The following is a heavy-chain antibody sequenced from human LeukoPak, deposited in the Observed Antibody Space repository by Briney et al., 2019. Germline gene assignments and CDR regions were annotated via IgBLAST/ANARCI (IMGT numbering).Heavy chain of an antibody. CDR2: ISWNSGSI. CDR3: ARAGYSSSSSAFDY. CDR1: GFTFDDYA. V-gene: IGHV3-9*01. D-gene: IGHD6-6*01. Sequence: GRSLRLSCAASGFTFDDYAMHWVRQAPGKGLEWVSGISWNSGSIGYADSVKGRFTISRDNAKNFLYLQMNSLRAEDTAVYYCARAGYSSSSSAFDYWGQGTLVTVSS. J-gene: IGHJ4*02.